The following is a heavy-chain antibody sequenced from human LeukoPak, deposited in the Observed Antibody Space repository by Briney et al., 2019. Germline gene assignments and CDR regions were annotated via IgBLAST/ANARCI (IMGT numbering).Heavy chain of an antibody. CDR2: IGTAGDT. CDR3: AKDRFGYSSFNWFDP. D-gene: IGHD6-13*01. V-gene: IGHV3-13*01. J-gene: IGHJ5*02. Sequence: GGSLRLSCAASGFTFSSYDMHWVRQATGKGLEWVSAIGTAGDTYYPGSVKGRFTISRENAKNTLYLQMNSLRAEDTAVYYCAKDRFGYSSFNWFDPWGQGTLVTVSS. CDR1: GFTFSSYD.